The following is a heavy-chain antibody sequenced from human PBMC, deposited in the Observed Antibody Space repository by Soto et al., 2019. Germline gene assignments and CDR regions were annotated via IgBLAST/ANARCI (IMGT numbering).Heavy chain of an antibody. D-gene: IGHD3-3*01. CDR3: ARRGYDFWSGYLRFPFDY. Sequence: SETLSLTCTVSGGSISSSSYYWGWIRQPPGKGLEWIGSIYYSGSTYYNPSLKSRVTISVDTSKNQFSLKLSSVTAADTAVYYCARRGYDFWSGYLRFPFDYWGQGTLVTVPS. CDR2: IYYSGST. CDR1: GGSISSSSYY. J-gene: IGHJ4*02. V-gene: IGHV4-39*01.